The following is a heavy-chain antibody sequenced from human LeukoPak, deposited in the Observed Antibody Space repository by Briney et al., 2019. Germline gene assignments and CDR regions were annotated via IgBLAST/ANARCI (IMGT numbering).Heavy chain of an antibody. J-gene: IGHJ4*02. D-gene: IGHD3-3*01. Sequence: ASVKVSCKASGYTLTSYYMHWVRQAPGQGLEWMGIINPSGGSTSYAQKFQGRVTMTRDTSTSTVYMELSSLRSEDTAVYYCASSHRTDYDFWSGYCDYWGQGTLVTVSS. CDR3: ASSHRTDYDFWSGYCDY. CDR2: INPSGGST. V-gene: IGHV1-46*01. CDR1: GYTLTSYY.